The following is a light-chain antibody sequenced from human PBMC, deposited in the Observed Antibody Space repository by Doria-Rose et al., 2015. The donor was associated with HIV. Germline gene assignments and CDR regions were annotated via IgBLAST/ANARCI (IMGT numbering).Light chain of an antibody. CDR3: QEYYTYPYS. J-gene: IGKJ2*03. Sequence: IRMTQSPSSFSASTADRVTISCRTSQYICSYVAWYQQETGDAPKLLISAASTLQSHVPSRCSGSGAGTDFTLTISCLQSEDFATYYCQEYYTYPYSFGQGTQLEIK. CDR1: QYICSY. V-gene: IGKV1-8*01. CDR2: AAS.